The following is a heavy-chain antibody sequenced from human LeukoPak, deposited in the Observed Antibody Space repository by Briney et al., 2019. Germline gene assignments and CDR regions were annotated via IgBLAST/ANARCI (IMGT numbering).Heavy chain of an antibody. D-gene: IGHD3-22*01. CDR1: GFTIDDYA. CDR2: ISWNSGSI. Sequence: PGGSLRLSCAASGFTIDDYAMHWVRQAPGKGLEWVSGISWNSGSIGYADSVKGRFTISRDNAKNSLYLQMNSLRAEDTALYYCAKDNRPYYDSSGYYDYWGQGTLVTVSS. J-gene: IGHJ4*02. V-gene: IGHV3-9*01. CDR3: AKDNRPYYDSSGYYDY.